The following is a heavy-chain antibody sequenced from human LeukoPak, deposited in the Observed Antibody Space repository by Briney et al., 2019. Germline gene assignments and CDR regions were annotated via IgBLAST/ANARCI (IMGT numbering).Heavy chain of an antibody. J-gene: IGHJ3*02. CDR1: GFTFSSYS. CDR3: AKGQVAPDNSGSYYRSGAFDI. Sequence: QAGGSLRLSCAASGFTFSSYSMNWVRQAPGKGLEWVSYISSSSSTIYYADSVKGRFTISRDNAKNTLYLQMNSLRAEDTAVYYCAKGQVAPDNSGSYYRSGAFDIWGQGTMVTVSS. CDR2: ISSSSSTI. V-gene: IGHV3-48*01. D-gene: IGHD1-26*01.